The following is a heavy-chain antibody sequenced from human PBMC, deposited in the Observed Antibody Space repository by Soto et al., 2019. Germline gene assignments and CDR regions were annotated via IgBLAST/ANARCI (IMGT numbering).Heavy chain of an antibody. CDR1: GFTFDDYA. J-gene: IGHJ4*02. CDR2: ISWNSGSI. V-gene: IGHV3-9*01. D-gene: IGHD3-10*01. CDR3: AKDTRGFGESTSFDY. Sequence: EVQLVESGGGLVQPGRSLRLSCAASGFTFDDYAMHWVRQAPGKGLEWVSGISWNSGSIGYADSVKGRFTISRDNAKNFLYLQMNSLRAEDTALYYCAKDTRGFGESTSFDYWGQGTLVTVSS.